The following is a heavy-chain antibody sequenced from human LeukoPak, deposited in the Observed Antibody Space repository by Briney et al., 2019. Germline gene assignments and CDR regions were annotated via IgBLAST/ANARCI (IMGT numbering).Heavy chain of an antibody. V-gene: IGHV4-59*12. D-gene: IGHD1-1*01. J-gene: IGHJ4*02. Sequence: SETLSLTCTVSGDSISSYYWYWFRQPPGKELEWIACIYYSGITYYNPSLKSRDTISLDTSKNQFSLRLTSVTAADTAVYYCARGGTVRTYDQWGQGTLVTVSS. CDR3: ARGGTVRTYDQ. CDR1: GDSISSYY. CDR2: IYYSGIT.